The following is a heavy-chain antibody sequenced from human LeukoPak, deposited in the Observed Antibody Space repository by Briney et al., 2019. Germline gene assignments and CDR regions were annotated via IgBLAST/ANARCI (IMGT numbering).Heavy chain of an antibody. D-gene: IGHD3-3*01. CDR2: VSNDGNIK. J-gene: IGHJ3*02. CDR1: GFTFRNYA. Sequence: PGGSLRLSWAASGFTFRNYAIHWVRQAPGKGLDWVAIVSNDGNIKYYADSVKGRFTVPRDNSNNTVYLQMNSLRAEDTAVYYCARRTYDLWSGDYTGAFDIWGQGTMVTVSS. V-gene: IGHV3-30*04. CDR3: ARRTYDLWSGDYTGAFDI.